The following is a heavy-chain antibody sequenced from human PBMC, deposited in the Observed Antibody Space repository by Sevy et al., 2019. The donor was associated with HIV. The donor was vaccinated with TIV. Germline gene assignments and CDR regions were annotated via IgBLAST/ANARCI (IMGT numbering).Heavy chain of an antibody. CDR3: AISYYYGSGTTGAFDI. CDR2: IYTSGST. V-gene: IGHV4-4*07. J-gene: IGHJ3*02. CDR1: GGSISSYY. D-gene: IGHD3-10*01. Sequence: SETLSLTCTVSGGSISSYYWSWIRQPARKGLEWIGRIYTSGSTNYNPSLKSRVTMSVDTSKNQFSLKLSSVTAADTAVYYCAISYYYGSGTTGAFDIWGQGTMVTVSS.